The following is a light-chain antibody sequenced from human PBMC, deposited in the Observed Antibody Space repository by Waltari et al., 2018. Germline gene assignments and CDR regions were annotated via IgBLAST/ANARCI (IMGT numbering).Light chain of an antibody. CDR1: SSDIGDYNS. J-gene: IGLJ3*02. CDR3: SSYTASSTWV. Sequence: QSALTQPASVSGSPGQLITISCIGTSSDIGDYNSDPWYQQPVGNAPKLMIYDFTKRPSGVSYRFSGSKSGNTASLTISGLQAEDEADYYCSSYTASSTWVFGGGTKLTVL. V-gene: IGLV2-14*01. CDR2: DFT.